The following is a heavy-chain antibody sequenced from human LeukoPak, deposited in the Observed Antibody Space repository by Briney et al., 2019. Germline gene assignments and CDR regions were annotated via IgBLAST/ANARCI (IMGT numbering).Heavy chain of an antibody. V-gene: IGHV3-49*04. CDR3: TAGPYYYDSSDLSDY. CDR2: VSSKTYGGAT. J-gene: IGHJ4*02. Sequence: AGGSLRFSCTASGFTFGDYAMSWVRQGPGKGLEWVSFVSSKTYGGATEYAASVKGRFTISRDDSKSIAYLQMNSLKTEDTAVYYCTAGPYYYDSSDLSDYWGQGTLVTVSS. CDR1: GFTFGDYA. D-gene: IGHD3-22*01.